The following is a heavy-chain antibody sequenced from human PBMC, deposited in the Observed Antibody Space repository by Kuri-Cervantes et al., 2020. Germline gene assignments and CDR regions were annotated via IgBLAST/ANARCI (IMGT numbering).Heavy chain of an antibody. Sequence: GESLKISCAASGFTFSSYAMHWVRQAPGKGLEWVAVIWYDGSNKYYADSVKGRFTISRDNSKNTLYLQMNSLRAEDTAVYYCARGGRPTVTFYFDYWGQGTLVTVSS. J-gene: IGHJ4*02. CDR3: ARGGRPTVTFYFDY. CDR2: IWYDGSNK. V-gene: IGHV3-33*08. CDR1: GFTFSSYA. D-gene: IGHD4-17*01.